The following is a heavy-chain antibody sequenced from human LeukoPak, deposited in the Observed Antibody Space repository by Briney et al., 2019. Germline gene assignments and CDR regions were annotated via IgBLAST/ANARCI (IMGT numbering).Heavy chain of an antibody. CDR1: GGSISSSSYY. V-gene: IGHV4-39*01. J-gene: IGHJ4*02. Sequence: SETLSLTCTVSGGSISSSSYYWGWIRQPPGKGLEWIGSIYYSGSTYYNPSPKSRVTISVDTSKNQFSLKLSSVTAADTVVYYCARLRITVTTAPFDYWGQGTLVTVSS. CDR2: IYYSGST. CDR3: ARLRITVTTAPFDY. D-gene: IGHD4-4*01.